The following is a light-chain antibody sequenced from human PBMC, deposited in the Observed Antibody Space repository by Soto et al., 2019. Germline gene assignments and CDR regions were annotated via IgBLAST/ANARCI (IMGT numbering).Light chain of an antibody. CDR2: RDS. Sequence: SYELTQPLSVSVALGQTARITCGGNNIESKNVHWYQQKPGQAPVLVIYRDSNRPSGIPERFSGSNSGNTATLTISRAQAGDEADYYCQVWDSSTVVFGGGTKVTVL. CDR3: QVWDSSTVV. CDR1: NIESKN. V-gene: IGLV3-9*01. J-gene: IGLJ2*01.